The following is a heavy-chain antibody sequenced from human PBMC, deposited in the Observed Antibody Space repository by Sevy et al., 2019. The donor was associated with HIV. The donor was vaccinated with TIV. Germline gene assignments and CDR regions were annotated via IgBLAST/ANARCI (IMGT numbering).Heavy chain of an antibody. CDR3: AKDQGAHYYYGMDV. V-gene: IGHV3-11*04. Sequence: GGSLRLSCAASGFTFSDYYMSWIRQAPGKGLEWVSYISSSGSTIYYADSVKGRFTISRDNAKNSLYLQMNSLRGEDTAVYYCAKDQGAHYYYGMDVWGQGTTVTVSS. CDR2: ISSSGSTI. CDR1: GFTFSDYY. J-gene: IGHJ6*02.